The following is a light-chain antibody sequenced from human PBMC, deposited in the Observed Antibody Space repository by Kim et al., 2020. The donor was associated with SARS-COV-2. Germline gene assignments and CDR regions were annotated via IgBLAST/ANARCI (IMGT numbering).Light chain of an antibody. CDR2: SNH. CDR1: SSNIGSNT. J-gene: IGLJ3*02. Sequence: ELTQPPSASGTPGQRVTISCSGSSSNIGSNTVNWYQQLPGTAPKLLIYSNHQRPSGVPDRFSGSKSGTSASLAISGLQSEDEADYYCAAWDDSLNGPVFGGGTQLTVL. V-gene: IGLV1-44*01. CDR3: AAWDDSLNGPV.